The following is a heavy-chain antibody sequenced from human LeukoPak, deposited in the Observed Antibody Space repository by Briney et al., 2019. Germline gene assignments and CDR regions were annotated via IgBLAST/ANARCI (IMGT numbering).Heavy chain of an antibody. CDR3: AKESRAYSSSPGNYGMDV. Sequence: GGSLRLSCAASGFTFSSYGMHWVRQAPGTGLEWVAVISYDGSNKYYAGSVKGRFTISRDNSKNTLYHQMNSLRAEDTAVYYCAKESRAYSSSPGNYGMDVWGQGTTVTVSS. CDR2: ISYDGSNK. J-gene: IGHJ6*02. D-gene: IGHD6-13*01. CDR1: GFTFSSYG. V-gene: IGHV3-30*18.